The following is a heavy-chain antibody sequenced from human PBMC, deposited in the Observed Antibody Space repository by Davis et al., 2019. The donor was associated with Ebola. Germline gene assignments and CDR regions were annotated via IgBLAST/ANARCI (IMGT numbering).Heavy chain of an antibody. Sequence: SETLSLTCAVYGGSFSGYYWSWIRQPPGKGLEWIGEINHSGSTNYNPSLKSRVTISVDTSKNQFSLKLSSVTAADTAVYYCARGAWLRYFDWRNYYYYGMDVWGQGTTVTVSS. CDR2: INHSGST. V-gene: IGHV4-34*01. CDR1: GGSFSGYY. CDR3: ARGAWLRYFDWRNYYYYGMDV. D-gene: IGHD3-9*01. J-gene: IGHJ6*02.